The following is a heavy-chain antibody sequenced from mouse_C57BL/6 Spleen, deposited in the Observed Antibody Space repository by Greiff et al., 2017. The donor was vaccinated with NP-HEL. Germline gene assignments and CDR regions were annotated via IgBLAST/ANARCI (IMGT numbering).Heavy chain of an antibody. Sequence: QVQLQQSGAELVRPGTSVKVSCKASGYAFTNYLIEWVKQRPGQGLEWIGVINPGSGGTNYNEKFKGKATLTADKSSSTAYMQLSSLTSEDSAVYFCARDYPNFDYWGQGTTLTVSS. J-gene: IGHJ2*01. CDR3: ARDYPNFDY. CDR1: GYAFTNYL. CDR2: INPGSGGT. V-gene: IGHV1-54*01. D-gene: IGHD2-4*01.